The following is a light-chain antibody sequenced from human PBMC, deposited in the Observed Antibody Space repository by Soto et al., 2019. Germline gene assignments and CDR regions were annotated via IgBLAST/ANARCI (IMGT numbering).Light chain of an antibody. J-gene: IGKJ1*01. V-gene: IGKV1-5*01. CDR3: QQYKSYSRT. CDR2: DAS. CDR1: QSISSW. Sequence: DIRMTQSPSTLSASVGDRVTITCRASQSISSWLAWYQQKPGKAPKLLIYDASSLESGVPSRFSGSGSGTEFTLTISSLQPDDFATYYCQQYKSYSRTFGQGTKVEIK.